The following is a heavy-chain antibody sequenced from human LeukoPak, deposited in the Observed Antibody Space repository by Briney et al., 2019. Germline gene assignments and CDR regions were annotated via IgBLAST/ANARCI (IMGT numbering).Heavy chain of an antibody. CDR3: ARQTGNYYGMDV. CDR2: IYYSGST. J-gene: IGHJ6*02. V-gene: IGHV4-39*01. CDR1: GGSISNSYYY. Sequence: SETLSLTCTVSGGSISNSYYYWGWTRQPPGEALEWIGSIYYSGSTYYNPSLKSRVTISVDTSKNQFSLKLSSVTAADTAVYYCARQTGNYYGMDVWGQGTTVTVSS.